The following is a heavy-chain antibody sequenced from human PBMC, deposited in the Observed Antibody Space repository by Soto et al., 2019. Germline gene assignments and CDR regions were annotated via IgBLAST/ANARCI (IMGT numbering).Heavy chain of an antibody. D-gene: IGHD3-16*01. J-gene: IGHJ4*02. CDR3: SQGAYLAY. V-gene: IGHV4-34*01. CDR1: GGSFSAYS. CDR2: INHSGYT. Sequence: QVQLHQWGAGLLKPSETLSLTCDVYGGSFSAYSWTWIRQPPGKGLEWIGEINHSGYTNFNPSLTSRATISLDTSKKRFSLRLTSVTAADTALYYCSQGAYLAYWGQGTLVTVSS.